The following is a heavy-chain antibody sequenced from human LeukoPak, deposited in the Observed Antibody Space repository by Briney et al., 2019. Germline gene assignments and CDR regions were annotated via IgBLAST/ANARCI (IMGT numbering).Heavy chain of an antibody. CDR2: ISSSSSYI. D-gene: IGHD2-2*02. J-gene: IGHJ3*02. CDR3: ASDIVVVPAAIGSAFDI. Sequence: GGSLRLSCAASGFTFSSYSMNWVRQARGKGLEWVSSISSSSSYIYYADSVKGRFTISRDNAKNSLYLQMNSLRAEDTAVYYCASDIVVVPAAIGSAFDIWGQGTMVTVSS. V-gene: IGHV3-21*01. CDR1: GFTFSSYS.